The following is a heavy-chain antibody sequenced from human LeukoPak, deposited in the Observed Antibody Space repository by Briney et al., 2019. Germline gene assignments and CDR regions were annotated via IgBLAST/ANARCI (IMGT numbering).Heavy chain of an antibody. CDR2: IRYDGRNK. CDR1: GFTFSSYS. J-gene: IGHJ4*02. V-gene: IGHV3-30*02. Sequence: GGSLRLSCAASGFTFSSYSMNWVRQAPGKGLEWVAFIRYDGRNKYYADSVKGRFTISRDNSKNTLYLQMNSLRGEDTAVYYCAKDSLRERIVGSTTRGVNDYWGQGTLVTVSS. CDR3: AKDSLRERIVGSTTRGVNDY. D-gene: IGHD1-26*01.